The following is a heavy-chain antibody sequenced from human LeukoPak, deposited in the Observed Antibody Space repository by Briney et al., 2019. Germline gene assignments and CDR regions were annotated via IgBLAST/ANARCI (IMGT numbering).Heavy chain of an antibody. Sequence: GGSLRLSCAASGFTFSSYGMHWVRQAPGKGLEWVAFIRYDGSNKYYADSVKGRFTISRDNSKNTLYLQMNSLRAEDTAVYYCANSPTTVTKTLTGCFQHWGQGTLVTVSS. CDR3: ANSPTTVTKTLTGCFQH. CDR1: GFTFSSYG. J-gene: IGHJ1*01. V-gene: IGHV3-30*02. CDR2: IRYDGSNK. D-gene: IGHD4-17*01.